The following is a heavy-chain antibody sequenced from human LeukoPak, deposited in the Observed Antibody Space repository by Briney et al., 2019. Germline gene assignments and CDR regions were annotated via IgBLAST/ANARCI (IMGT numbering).Heavy chain of an antibody. Sequence: GGSLRLSCAASGFTFRNAWMSWVRQAPGKGLGWVGRIKSKTDGGTTDYAAPVKGRFTISRDHSKNTLYPQLNSPRTQDRVLYYCTTDGIAYYFDYWGQGTLVTVSS. CDR3: TTDGIAYYFDY. CDR1: GFTFRNAW. CDR2: IKSKTDGGTT. D-gene: IGHD6-13*01. V-gene: IGHV3-15*01. J-gene: IGHJ4*02.